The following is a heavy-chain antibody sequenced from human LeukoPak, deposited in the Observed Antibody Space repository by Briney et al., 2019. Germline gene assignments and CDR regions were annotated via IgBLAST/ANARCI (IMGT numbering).Heavy chain of an antibody. D-gene: IGHD2-15*01. CDR1: GGSISSGRYY. CDR2: IFYSGST. CDR3: ARDRAPSSGASHNDNWFDP. V-gene: IGHV4-31*03. Sequence: SQTLSLTCTVSGGSISSGRYYWNWIRQHPGKGLEWIGYIFYSGSTYYNPSLKSRVTISLDTSKNQFSLKLNSVTVAVTAVYYCARDRAPSSGASHNDNWFDPWGQGTLVTVSS. J-gene: IGHJ5*02.